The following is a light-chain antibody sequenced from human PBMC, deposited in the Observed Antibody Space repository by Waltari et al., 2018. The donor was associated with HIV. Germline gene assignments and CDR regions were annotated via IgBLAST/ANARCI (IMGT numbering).Light chain of an antibody. J-gene: IGLJ2*01. CDR1: SSDVGSSNR. Sequence: QSALTQPPSVSGSPGQSVTISCTGTSSDVGSSNRVSWYQQPPGTAPKPLCDAGGNRPAGVPDRLSGSKAGNTASLTISGRQAEDEADYYCSSYTSSSTLVFGGGTKLTVL. CDR2: AGG. V-gene: IGLV2-18*02. CDR3: SSYTSSSTLV.